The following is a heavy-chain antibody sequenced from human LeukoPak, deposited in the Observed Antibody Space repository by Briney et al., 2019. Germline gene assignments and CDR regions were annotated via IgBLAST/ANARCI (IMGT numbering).Heavy chain of an antibody. D-gene: IGHD1-26*01. V-gene: IGHV3-30-3*01. Sequence: GGSLRLSCAASGFTFSSYALHWVRQAPGKGLEWVAVISFDGSSKYYADSVKGRFTMSRDDSKNTLYLQMNSLRAEDTAVYYCARELIVGDAFDIWGQGTMVTVSS. J-gene: IGHJ3*02. CDR2: ISFDGSSK. CDR3: ARELIVGDAFDI. CDR1: GFTFSSYA.